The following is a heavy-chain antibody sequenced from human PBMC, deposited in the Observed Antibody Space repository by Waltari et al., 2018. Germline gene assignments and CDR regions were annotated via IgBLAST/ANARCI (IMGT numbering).Heavy chain of an antibody. CDR3: ARNVKGWYYYMDV. V-gene: IGHV4-34*01. CDR1: GGSFSGYY. CDR2: INHSGST. J-gene: IGHJ6*03. Sequence: QVQLQQWGAGLLKPSETLSLTCAVYGGSFSGYYWSWIRQPPGTGLAWIGEINHSGSTNYNPHLKSRVTISVDTSKNQFSLKLSSVTAADTAVYYCARNVKGWYYYMDVWGKGTTVTVSS. D-gene: IGHD6-19*01.